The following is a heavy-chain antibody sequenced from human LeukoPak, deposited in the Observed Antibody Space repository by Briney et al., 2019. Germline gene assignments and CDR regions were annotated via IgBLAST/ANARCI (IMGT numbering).Heavy chain of an antibody. V-gene: IGHV3-74*01. CDR3: ARAGVDSSGYYYAY. CDR1: GFTFSNAW. Sequence: PGGSLRLSCAASGFTFSNAWMHWVRQVPGKGLVWVSRINSDGSSTSYADSVKGRFTISRDNAKNTLYLQMNSLRAEDTAVYYCARAGVDSSGYYYAYWGQGTLVTVSS. J-gene: IGHJ4*02. D-gene: IGHD3-22*01. CDR2: INSDGSST.